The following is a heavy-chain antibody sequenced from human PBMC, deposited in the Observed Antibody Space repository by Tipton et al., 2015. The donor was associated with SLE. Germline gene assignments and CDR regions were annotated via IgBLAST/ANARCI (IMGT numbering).Heavy chain of an antibody. CDR1: GFAFSSYG. D-gene: IGHD3-22*01. CDR2: ISGSGGST. CDR3: AKDASAYYYDSSGLNFDY. Sequence: SLRLSCAASGFAFSSYGMSWVRQAPGKGLEWVSAISGSGGSTYYADSVKGRFTISRDNSKNTLYLQMNSLRAEDTAVYYCAKDASAYYYDSSGLNFDYWGQGTLVTVSS. V-gene: IGHV3-23*01. J-gene: IGHJ4*02.